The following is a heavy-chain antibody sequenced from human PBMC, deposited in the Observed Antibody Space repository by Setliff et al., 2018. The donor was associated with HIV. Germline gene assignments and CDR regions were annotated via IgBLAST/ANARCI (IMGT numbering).Heavy chain of an antibody. J-gene: IGHJ3*02. CDR2: IAGNKGTT. CDR3: AKRWGYSYVRAFDI. V-gene: IGHV3-23*01. CDR1: GFKFRDYT. D-gene: IGHD5-18*01. Sequence: GGSLRLSCAASGFKFRDYTLSWLRQFPGKGLEWVSAIAGNKGTTFYADSVKGRFTISRGNSKNTLFLQMNSLRAEDTAVYFCAKRWGYSYVRAFDIWGQGTMVTVSS.